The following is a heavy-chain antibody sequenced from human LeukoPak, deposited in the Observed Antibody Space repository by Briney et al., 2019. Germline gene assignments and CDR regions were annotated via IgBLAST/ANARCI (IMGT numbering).Heavy chain of an antibody. V-gene: IGHV3-74*01. Sequence: GGSLRLSCAASGFTFGSYWIHWVRQAPGKGLVWVSRINTDGSFTSYADFVKGRFTISRDNAKNTLYLQMNSLRAEDTAVYYCASDYGGNSDYWGQGTLVTVSS. D-gene: IGHD4-23*01. CDR2: INTDGSFT. CDR3: ASDYGGNSDY. CDR1: GFTFGSYW. J-gene: IGHJ4*02.